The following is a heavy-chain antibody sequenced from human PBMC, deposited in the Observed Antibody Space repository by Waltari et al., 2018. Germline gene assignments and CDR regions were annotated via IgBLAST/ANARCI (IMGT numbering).Heavy chain of an antibody. Sequence: LVQPGTEVRRPGAPVKVSCKASRTDISQYYLTWVRRAPGQGLEWMGWIDPNSGATNYGQKFKDRITLTWDTSVNTAYMELTRLASFDTGVYYCAREYCAGECRLFDFWGQGTGLTVSS. J-gene: IGHJ4*02. CDR1: RTDISQYY. V-gene: IGHV1-2*02. CDR2: IDPNSGAT. D-gene: IGHD2-21*01. CDR3: AREYCAGECRLFDF.